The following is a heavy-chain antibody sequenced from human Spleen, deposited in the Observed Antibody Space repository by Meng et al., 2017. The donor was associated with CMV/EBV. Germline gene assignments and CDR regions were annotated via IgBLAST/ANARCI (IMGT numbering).Heavy chain of an antibody. J-gene: IGHJ2*01. Sequence: SGDSFWGWIRPHPGTGLEWLGYIFYTGGTCHNPSLTSRVTLSVDTSKNQFSLKLTSVAAADTAVYYCVREGEYCSGTSCYKGHFDLWGRGTLVTVSS. D-gene: IGHD2-2*01. V-gene: IGHV4-31*02. CDR3: VREGEYCSGTSCYKGHFDL. CDR1: SGDSF. CDR2: IFYTGGT.